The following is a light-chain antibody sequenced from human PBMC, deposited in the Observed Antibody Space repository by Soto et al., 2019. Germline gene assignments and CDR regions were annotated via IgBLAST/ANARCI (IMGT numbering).Light chain of an antibody. CDR2: GNS. CDR3: QSYDSSLSGCV. V-gene: IGLV1-40*01. CDR1: SSNIGAGYD. J-gene: IGLJ2*01. Sequence: QSALTQPPSVSGAPGQRVTISCTGSSSNIGAGYDVHWYQQLPGTAPKLLIYGNSNRPSGVPDRFSGSKSGTSASLAITGLEAVDEADYYCQSYDSSLSGCVFGGGTKLTVL.